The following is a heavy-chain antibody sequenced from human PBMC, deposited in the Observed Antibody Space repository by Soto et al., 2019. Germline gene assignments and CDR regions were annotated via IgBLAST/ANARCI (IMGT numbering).Heavy chain of an antibody. Sequence: QDQLVQSGAEVKKPGSSVKVSCKASGGTFSSHPFSWVRQAPGQGLEWMGRIIPALGTATYAQKFQGRVTITADESATTVYMELNSLSSEDTAVYYCARPDFGDYWYFDLWGRGTLVTVSS. J-gene: IGHJ2*01. CDR3: ARPDFGDYWYFDL. D-gene: IGHD4-17*01. CDR2: IIPALGTA. CDR1: GGTFSSHP. V-gene: IGHV1-69*08.